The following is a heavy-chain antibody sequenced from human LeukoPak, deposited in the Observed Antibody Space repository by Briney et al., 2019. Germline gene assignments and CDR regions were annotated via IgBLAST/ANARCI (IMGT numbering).Heavy chain of an antibody. J-gene: IGHJ4*02. Sequence: SETLSLTCTVSGDSISSNSYCWGWIRQPPGKGLEWIGTIYYSGSTYYNPSLKSRVTISVDTSKNQFSLNLISVTAADTAVYYCARRIRSSSWDFDYWGQGTLVTVSS. D-gene: IGHD6-13*01. CDR2: IYYSGST. CDR1: GDSISSNSYC. V-gene: IGHV4-39*01. CDR3: ARRIRSSSWDFDY.